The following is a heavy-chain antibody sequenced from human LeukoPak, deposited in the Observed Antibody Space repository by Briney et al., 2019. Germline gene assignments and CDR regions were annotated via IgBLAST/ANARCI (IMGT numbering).Heavy chain of an antibody. J-gene: IGHJ3*02. CDR3: ARGRDGYKSAFDI. Sequence: SETLSLTCTVSGVSISSYYWSWIRQPPGKGLEWIGYIYYGGSTNYNPSLKSRVTISVDTSKNHFSLNLNSVTAADTAVYYCARGRDGYKSAFDIWGQGTMVTVSS. CDR1: GVSISSYY. CDR2: IYYGGST. V-gene: IGHV4-59*01. D-gene: IGHD5-24*01.